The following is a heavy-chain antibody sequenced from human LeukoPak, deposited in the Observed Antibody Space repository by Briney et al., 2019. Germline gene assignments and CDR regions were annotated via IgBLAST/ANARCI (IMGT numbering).Heavy chain of an antibody. CDR3: ATPSVSNYGVWWFDP. V-gene: IGHV3-30*04. J-gene: IGHJ5*02. Sequence: PGRSLRLSCVASGFTFSSYAMHWVRQAPGKGLEWVAVISYDGSNKYYADSVKGRFTISRDNSKNTLYLQMNSLRAEDTAVYYCATPSVSNYGVWWFDPWGQGTLVTVSS. CDR2: ISYDGSNK. D-gene: IGHD4-11*01. CDR1: GFTFSSYA.